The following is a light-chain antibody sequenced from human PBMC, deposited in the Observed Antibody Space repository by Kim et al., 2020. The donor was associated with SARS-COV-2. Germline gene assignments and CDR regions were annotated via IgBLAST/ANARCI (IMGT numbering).Light chain of an antibody. V-gene: IGLV1-44*01. CDR3: AAWDDSLNGYV. J-gene: IGLJ1*01. Sequence: GQRFTISCSGRSSNIGSNTVTWYQQLPGTAPKLLIYSNNQRPSGVPDRFSGSKSGTSASLAISGLQSEDEADYYCAAWDDSLNGYVFGTGTKVTVL. CDR2: SNN. CDR1: SSNIGSNT.